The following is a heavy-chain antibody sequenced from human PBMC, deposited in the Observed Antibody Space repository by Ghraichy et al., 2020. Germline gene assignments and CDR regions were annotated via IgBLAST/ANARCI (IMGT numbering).Heavy chain of an antibody. CDR1: GYTLTELS. J-gene: IGHJ1*01. CDR3: APVVVVATFAEYFQH. V-gene: IGHV1-24*01. D-gene: IGHD2-15*01. Sequence: ASVKVSCKVSGYTLTELSMHWVRQAPGKGLEWMGGFDPEDGETIYAQKFQGRVTMTEDTSTDTAYMELSSLRSEDTAVYYCAPVVVVATFAEYFQHWGQGTLVTVSS. CDR2: FDPEDGET.